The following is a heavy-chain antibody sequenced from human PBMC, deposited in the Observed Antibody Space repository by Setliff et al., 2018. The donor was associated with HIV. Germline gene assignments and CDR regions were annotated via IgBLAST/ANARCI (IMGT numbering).Heavy chain of an antibody. J-gene: IGHJ3*02. D-gene: IGHD5-18*01. Sequence: SVKVSCKASGGTFSSYAISWVRQAPGQGLEWMGGIIPFFGTTNYAQNFQGRVTITTDTSTTTAYMELRSLKSDDTAIYFCASGMRWDTAMGDAFDIWGQGTMVTVS. CDR3: ASGMRWDTAMGDAFDI. V-gene: IGHV1-69*05. CDR1: GGTFSSYA. CDR2: IIPFFGTT.